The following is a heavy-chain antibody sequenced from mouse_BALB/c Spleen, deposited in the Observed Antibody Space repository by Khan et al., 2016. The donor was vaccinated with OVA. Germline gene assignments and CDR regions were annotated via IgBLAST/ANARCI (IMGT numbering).Heavy chain of an antibody. Sequence: VQLQQSGAELVKPGASVRLSCKASGYTFTSYYLYWVKQRPGHGLEWIGDINPSNGGTNFNENFKTKATLHVDKSSSTAYMQLSSLTSEDSAVYYCTRSGYGAFAYWGQGTLVTVAA. CDR3: TRSGYGAFAY. D-gene: IGHD1-1*02. CDR1: GYTFTSYY. V-gene: IGHV1S81*02. CDR2: INPSNGGT. J-gene: IGHJ3*01.